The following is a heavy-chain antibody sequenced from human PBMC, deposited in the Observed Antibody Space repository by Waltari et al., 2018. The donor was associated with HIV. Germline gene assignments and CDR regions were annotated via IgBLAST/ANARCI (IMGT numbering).Heavy chain of an antibody. CDR1: GYTSTGYY. CDR2: INPNSGGT. CDR3: ARVTTVTGDSYFYYGMDV. D-gene: IGHD4-17*01. V-gene: IGHV1-2*06. J-gene: IGHJ6*02. Sequence: QVQLVQSGAEVRKPGASVKVSCTASGYTSTGYYLHWVRQAPGQGLEWMGRINPNSGGTNYAQKFQGRVTMTRDTSIGAAYMELSSLRPNDTAVYYCARVTTVTGDSYFYYGMDVWGQGTTVTVSS.